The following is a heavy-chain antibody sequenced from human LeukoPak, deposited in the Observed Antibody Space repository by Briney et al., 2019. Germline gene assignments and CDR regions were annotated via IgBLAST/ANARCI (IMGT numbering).Heavy chain of an antibody. V-gene: IGHV3-74*01. J-gene: IGHJ3*02. CDR3: ASPREGWNYDAFDI. CDR2: INSDGSST. D-gene: IGHD1-1*01. CDR1: GFTFSSYW. Sequence: GGSLRLSCAASGFTFSSYWMHWVRQAPGKGLVWVSRINSDGSSTSYADSVKGRFTISRDNAKNTLYLQMNSLRAEDTAVYYCASPREGWNYDAFDIWGQGTMVTVSS.